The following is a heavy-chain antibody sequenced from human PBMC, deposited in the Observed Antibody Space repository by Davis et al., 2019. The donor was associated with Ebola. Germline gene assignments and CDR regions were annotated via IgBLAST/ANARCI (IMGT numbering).Heavy chain of an antibody. Sequence: SETLSLTCTVSSGSISSSSYYWGWIRQPPGKGLEWIANIYYSGSTQYNPSLKSRVTISVDTSKNQFSLKLTSVTAADTAVYYCARSHSDWLLPFDYWGQGTLATVSS. CDR2: IYYSGST. J-gene: IGHJ4*02. CDR1: SGSISSSSYY. V-gene: IGHV4-39*07. D-gene: IGHD3-9*01. CDR3: ARSHSDWLLPFDY.